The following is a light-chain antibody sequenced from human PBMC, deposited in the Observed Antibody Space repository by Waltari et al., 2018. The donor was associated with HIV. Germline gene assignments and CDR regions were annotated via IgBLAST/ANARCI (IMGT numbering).Light chain of an antibody. V-gene: IGKV4-1*01. J-gene: IGKJ5*01. CDR1: QSLLYRSNNENF. Sequence: DIVMTQSPDSLAVSLGERATINCKSSQSLLYRSNNENFLAWYQLKPGQPPKLLIYWASTRESGVPDRFSGSGSGTAFTLSISSLQADDVALYYCQQYYTTPITFGQGTRLEIK. CDR3: QQYYTTPIT. CDR2: WAS.